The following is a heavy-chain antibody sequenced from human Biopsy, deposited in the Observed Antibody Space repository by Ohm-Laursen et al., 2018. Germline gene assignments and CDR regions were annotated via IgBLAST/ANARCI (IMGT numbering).Heavy chain of an antibody. CDR2: ISGGGTI. J-gene: IGHJ6*02. D-gene: IGHD4-23*01. Sequence: SLRLSCTDSGFSFSDYHLRWIRQAPGRGLEWVSYISGGGTIYYGDSMKGRVTISRDNAKNSLYLQMHSLRAEDTAVYYCARDTRWSPYSMDVWGQGTTVTVSS. CDR3: ARDTRWSPYSMDV. CDR1: GFSFSDYH. V-gene: IGHV3-11*01.